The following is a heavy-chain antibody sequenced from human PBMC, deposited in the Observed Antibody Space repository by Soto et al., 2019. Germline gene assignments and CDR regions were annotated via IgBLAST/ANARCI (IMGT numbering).Heavy chain of an antibody. V-gene: IGHV1-69*01. CDR1: GGTFSSYA. Sequence: QVQLVQSGAEVKKPGSSVKVSCKASGGTFSSYAISWVRQAPGQGLEWMGGIIPIFGTANYAQKFQGRVTITADEHTSAAYMELSSLRSEDTAVYYCAREAAYSGSYGADAFDIWGQGTMVTVSS. CDR2: IIPIFGTA. D-gene: IGHD1-26*01. CDR3: AREAAYSGSYGADAFDI. J-gene: IGHJ3*02.